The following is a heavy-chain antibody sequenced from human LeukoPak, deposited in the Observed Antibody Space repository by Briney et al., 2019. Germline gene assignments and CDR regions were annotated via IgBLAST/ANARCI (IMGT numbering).Heavy chain of an antibody. D-gene: IGHD3-22*01. J-gene: IGHJ4*02. CDR1: GGSFSGYY. CDR3: ARYGVSSGYYVDY. CDR2: INWNGGRT. V-gene: IGHV3-20*04. Sequence: ETLSLTCAVYGGSFSGYYWSWVRQAPGKGLEWVSGINWNGGRTGCADYVKGRFTISRDNAKNSLYLQMNSLRAEDTALYYCARYGVSSGYYVDYWGQGTLVTVSS.